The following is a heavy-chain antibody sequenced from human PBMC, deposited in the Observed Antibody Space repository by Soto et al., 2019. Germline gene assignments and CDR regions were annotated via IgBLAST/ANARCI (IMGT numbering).Heavy chain of an antibody. D-gene: IGHD3-10*01. CDR2: INSGGRNI. J-gene: IGHJ4*02. V-gene: IGHV3-11*01. Sequence: QVQLVESGGGLVRPGGSLRLSCTASGFTFTDHYMTWIRQAPGKGLEWVSYINSGGRNIYYADSVRGRFTISRDNAKNSVYLQMSSLRAEDTAIYYCARDIRGANWGQGTLVIVYS. CDR3: ARDIRGAN. CDR1: GFTFTDHY.